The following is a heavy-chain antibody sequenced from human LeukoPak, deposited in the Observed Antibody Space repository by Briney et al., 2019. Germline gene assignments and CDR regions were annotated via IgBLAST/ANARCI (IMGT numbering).Heavy chain of an antibody. CDR1: GFTFSSYG. J-gene: IGHJ5*02. CDR3: AKDPRSVAGTWDWFDP. CDR2: IRYDGSNK. V-gene: IGHV3-30*02. Sequence: PGGSLRLSCAASGFTFSSYGMHWVRQAPGKGLEWVAFIRYDGSNKYYADSVKGRFTISRDNSKNTLYLQMNSLRAEDTAVYYCAKDPRSVAGTWDWFDPWGQGTLVTVSS. D-gene: IGHD6-19*01.